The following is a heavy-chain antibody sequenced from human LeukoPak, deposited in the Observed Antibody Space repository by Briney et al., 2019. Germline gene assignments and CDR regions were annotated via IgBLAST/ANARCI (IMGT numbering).Heavy chain of an antibody. J-gene: IGHJ2*01. CDR1: GGSISSSNW. Sequence: SETLSLTCAASGGSISSSNWWSWVRQPPGKGLEWIGEIYHSGSTNYNPSLKSRVTISVDKSKNQFSLKLSSVTAADTAVYYCAREAGTVKAAYWYFDLWGRGTLVTVSS. D-gene: IGHD4-17*01. CDR2: IYHSGST. V-gene: IGHV4-4*02. CDR3: AREAGTVKAAYWYFDL.